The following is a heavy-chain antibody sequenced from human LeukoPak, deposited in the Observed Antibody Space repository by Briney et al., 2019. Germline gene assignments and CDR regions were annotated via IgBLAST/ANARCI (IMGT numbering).Heavy chain of an antibody. D-gene: IGHD6-19*01. CDR3: ARNPRAGHTFDY. CDR1: GFTFSSYS. CDR2: ISSSNSYI. J-gene: IGHJ4*02. V-gene: IGHV3-21*01. Sequence: PVGSLRLSCAASGFTFSSYSMNWARQAPGKGLEWVSSISSSNSYIYNADSVKGRFTISRDNAKNSLYLQMNSLRAEDTAVYYCARNPRAGHTFDYWGQGTLVTVSS.